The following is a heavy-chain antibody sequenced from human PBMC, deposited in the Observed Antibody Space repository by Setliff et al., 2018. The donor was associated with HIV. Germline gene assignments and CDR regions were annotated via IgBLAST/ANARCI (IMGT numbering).Heavy chain of an antibody. Sequence: SVKVSCKASGGTFSSYAIGWVRQAPGQGLEWMGGIIPIFRTAHYAQEFQGRVTITADAPTSTAYMELSSLRSEDTAVYYCAIYPFSRGSNYVSPDYFYAMDVWGQGTTVTVSS. V-gene: IGHV1-69*13. D-gene: IGHD4-4*01. CDR1: GGTFSSYA. CDR3: AIYPFSRGSNYVSPDYFYAMDV. CDR2: IIPIFRTA. J-gene: IGHJ6*02.